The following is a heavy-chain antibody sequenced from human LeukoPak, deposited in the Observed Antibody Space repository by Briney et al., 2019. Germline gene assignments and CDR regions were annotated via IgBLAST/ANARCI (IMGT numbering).Heavy chain of an antibody. J-gene: IGHJ6*02. CDR1: GLTVSSNC. Sequence: TGGSLRLSCAASGLTVSSNCLTWVRQAPGKGLEWVSSIYSGGTTHYADSVKGRFTISRDHSKSTVYLQMNSLRAEDTAVYYCARDLRSYAMAIWGQGITVTVSS. D-gene: IGHD3-10*01. V-gene: IGHV3-53*01. CDR2: IYSGGTT. CDR3: ARDLRSYAMAI.